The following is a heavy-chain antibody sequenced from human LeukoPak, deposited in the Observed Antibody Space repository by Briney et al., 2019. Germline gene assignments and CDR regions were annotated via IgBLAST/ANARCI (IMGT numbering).Heavy chain of an antibody. CDR3: AGDNSNYVVVYYGMDV. J-gene: IGHJ6*02. V-gene: IGHV3-21*01. Sequence: GGSLRLSCAASGFTFSSYSMNWVRQAPGKGLEWVSSISSSSSYIYYADSVKGRFTISRDNAKNSLYLQMNSLRAEDTAVYYCAGDNSNYVVVYYGMDVWGQGTTVTVSS. CDR2: ISSSSSYI. D-gene: IGHD2-21*01. CDR1: GFTFSSYS.